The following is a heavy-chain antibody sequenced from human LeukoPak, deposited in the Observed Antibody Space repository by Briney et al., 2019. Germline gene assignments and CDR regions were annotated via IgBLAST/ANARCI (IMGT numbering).Heavy chain of an antibody. Sequence: SETLSLTCSVSGGSISDAYWSWVRQPPGKQMEWIGYVYESGGTNYNPSLQSRVSISLDTSKNQFSLKMRSVTAADTAVYYCATNALLVPSTFDSWGRGTLVIVSS. J-gene: IGHJ4*02. CDR2: VYESGGT. V-gene: IGHV4-59*12. CDR3: ATNALLVPSTFDS. D-gene: IGHD6-6*01. CDR1: GGSISDAY.